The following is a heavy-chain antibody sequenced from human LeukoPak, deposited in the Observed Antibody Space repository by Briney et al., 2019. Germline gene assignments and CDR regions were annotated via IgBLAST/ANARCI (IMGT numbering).Heavy chain of an antibody. D-gene: IGHD3-22*01. CDR2: IYTSGST. J-gene: IGHJ4*02. V-gene: IGHV4-61*02. Sequence: SQTLSLTCTVSGGSISSGSYYWSWIRQPAGKGLEWIGRIYTSGSTNYNPSLKSRVTISVDTSKNQFSLKLSSVTAADTAVYYCARGDYYDSSGYYLPFDYWGQGTLVTVSS. CDR1: GGSISSGSYY. CDR3: ARGDYYDSSGYYLPFDY.